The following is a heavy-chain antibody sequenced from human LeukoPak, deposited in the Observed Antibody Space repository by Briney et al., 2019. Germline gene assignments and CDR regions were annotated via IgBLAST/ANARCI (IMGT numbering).Heavy chain of an antibody. D-gene: IGHD4-17*01. V-gene: IGHV4-59*12. CDR3: ARERMTTVTTLGWFDP. CDR1: GGSISSYY. J-gene: IGHJ5*02. Sequence: PSETLSLTCTVSGGSISSYYWSWIRQPPGKGLEWIGYIYYSGSTNYNPSLKSRVTISVDTSKNQFSLKLSSVTAADTAVYYCARERMTTVTTLGWFDPWGQGTLVTVSS. CDR2: IYYSGST.